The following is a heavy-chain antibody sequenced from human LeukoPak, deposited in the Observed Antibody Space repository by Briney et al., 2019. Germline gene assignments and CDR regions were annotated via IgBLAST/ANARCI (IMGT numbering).Heavy chain of an antibody. V-gene: IGHV4-34*01. CDR3: ARGRITMVRGVIITSYGMDV. CDR2: INHSGST. CDR1: GGSFSGYY. J-gene: IGHJ6*02. Sequence: SETLSLTCAVYGGSFSGYYWSWIRQPPGKGLEWIGEINHSGSTNYNPSLKSRVTISVDTSKNQFSLKLSSVTAADTAVYYCARGRITMVRGVIITSYGMDVWGQGTTVTVSS. D-gene: IGHD3-10*01.